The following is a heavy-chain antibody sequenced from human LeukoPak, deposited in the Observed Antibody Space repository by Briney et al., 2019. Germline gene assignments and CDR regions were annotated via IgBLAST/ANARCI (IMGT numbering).Heavy chain of an antibody. Sequence: RGSLRLSCAAPGFTFSSHWMDWVRQAPGKGLVWVSRIKSDGSFTTSADSVKGRFTISRDNAKNTLYLQMNSLRAEDTAVYYCLRDIEFGGQGILVTVSS. CDR2: IKSDGSFT. CDR3: LRDIEF. CDR1: GFTFSSHW. D-gene: IGHD2-15*01. V-gene: IGHV3-74*01. J-gene: IGHJ4*02.